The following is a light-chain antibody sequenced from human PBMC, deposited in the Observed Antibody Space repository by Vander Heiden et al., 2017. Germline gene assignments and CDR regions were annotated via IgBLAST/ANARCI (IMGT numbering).Light chain of an antibody. CDR3: CSYGDSNTLV. CDR2: EVI. V-gene: IGLV2-23*02. J-gene: IGLJ2*01. CDR1: SSYVGNYNF. Sequence: QSALTQPASVSASPGQSITISCTGTSSYVGNYNFVSWYQHHPGKAPKLMIYEVIKRPSGVSNRFSGSKSGNTASLTISGLQAEDEADYYCCSYGDSNTLVFGGGTKLTVL.